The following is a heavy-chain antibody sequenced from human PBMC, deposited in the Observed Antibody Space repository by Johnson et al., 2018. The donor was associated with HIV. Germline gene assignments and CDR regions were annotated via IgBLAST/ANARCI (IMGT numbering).Heavy chain of an antibody. D-gene: IGHD3-22*01. CDR3: AKGNYYDSSGYYGSTHAFDI. Sequence: QVQLVESGGGMVQPGRSLRLSCAASGFTFTTYALHWVRRAPGKGLECVAVISYDGSNKYYADSVKGRFTISRDNSKNTLYLQMNSLRAEDTAVYYCAKGNYYDSSGYYGSTHAFDIWGQGTMVTVSS. CDR1: GFTFTTYA. J-gene: IGHJ3*02. V-gene: IGHV3-30*04. CDR2: ISYDGSNK.